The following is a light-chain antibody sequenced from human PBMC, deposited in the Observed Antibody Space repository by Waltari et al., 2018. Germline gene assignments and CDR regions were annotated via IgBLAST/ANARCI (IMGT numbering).Light chain of an antibody. V-gene: IGKV1-5*03. CDR2: KAS. CDR3: QQYNTYPWT. J-gene: IGKJ1*01. Sequence: DIQLTQSPSTLSASVGDRVTITCRASERVSHWLAWHQQRPGKAPRLLIFKASYLEGGGSQRFSGSGSGTEFTLTISGLQPDDFATYYCQQYNTYPWTFGQGTKVEIK. CDR1: ERVSHW.